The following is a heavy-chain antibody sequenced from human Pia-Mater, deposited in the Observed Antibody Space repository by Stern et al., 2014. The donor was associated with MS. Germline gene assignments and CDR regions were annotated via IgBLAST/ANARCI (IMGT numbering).Heavy chain of an antibody. CDR1: GGSISSAEYY. D-gene: IGHD5-24*01. V-gene: IGHV4-30-4*01. Sequence: QLQLQESGPGLVKPSQTLSLTCAVTGGSISSAEYYWSWIRQSPGKGREWIGYIHNSGTTYYNPSLKSRVTISVDTSKNQFSLKLRSVTAADTAVYYCSRDADGYSLVFGYWGRGTLVTVSS. J-gene: IGHJ4*02. CDR3: SRDADGYSLVFGY. CDR2: IHNSGTT.